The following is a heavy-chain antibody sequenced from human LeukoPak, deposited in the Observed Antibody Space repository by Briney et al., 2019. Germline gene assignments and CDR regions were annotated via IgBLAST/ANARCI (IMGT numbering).Heavy chain of an antibody. D-gene: IGHD6-13*01. Sequence: PSETLSLTCTVSGGSISSSSYYWSWIRQPPGKGLEWIGEINHSGSTNYNPSLKSRVTISVDTSKNQFSLKLSSVTAADTAVYYCARAGIKLTYSSSWITPLYYYGMDVWGQGTTVTVSS. J-gene: IGHJ6*02. CDR3: ARAGIKLTYSSSWITPLYYYGMDV. CDR1: GGSISSSSYY. V-gene: IGHV4-39*07. CDR2: INHSGST.